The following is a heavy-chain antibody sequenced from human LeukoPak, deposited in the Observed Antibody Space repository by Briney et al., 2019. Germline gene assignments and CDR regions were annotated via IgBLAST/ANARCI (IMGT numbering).Heavy chain of an antibody. J-gene: IGHJ4*02. CDR3: ARLRGDSGSYYVDY. V-gene: IGHV4-31*03. CDR2: IYYSGST. D-gene: IGHD1-26*01. Sequence: SETLSLTCTVSGGSISSGGYYWSWIRQHPGKGLEWIGYIYYSGSTYYNPSLKSRVTISVYTSKNQFSLKLSSVTAADTAVYYCARLRGDSGSYYVDYWGQGTLVTVSS. CDR1: GGSISSGGYY.